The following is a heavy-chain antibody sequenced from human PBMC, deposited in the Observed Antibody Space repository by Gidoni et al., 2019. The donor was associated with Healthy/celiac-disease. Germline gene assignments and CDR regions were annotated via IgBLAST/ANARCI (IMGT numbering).Heavy chain of an antibody. CDR1: GFTFSSYA. CDR3: ANLWGY. V-gene: IGHV3-23*04. Sequence: EVELVESGGCLVQPGGSVRLCCAASGFTFSSYAMSWVRQAPGKGLEWVSAIRGSGSSTYYEASVKGRFTISSDNSKNTLYLQMNRLRAEDTAVYYCANLWGYWGQGTLVTVSS. CDR2: IRGSGSST. J-gene: IGHJ4*02. D-gene: IGHD1-26*01.